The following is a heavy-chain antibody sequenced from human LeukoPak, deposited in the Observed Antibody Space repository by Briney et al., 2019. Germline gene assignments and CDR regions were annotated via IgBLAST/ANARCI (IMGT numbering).Heavy chain of an antibody. CDR3: AKGHSDFGTGFDL. CDR2: ISGSGVST. J-gene: IGHJ4*02. Sequence: GGCLRLSCGASGFTFTNQAMTWVRQAPGKGLECVSVISGSGVSTYYADSVKGRFTISRDNSKNTLYLQMSSLRAEDTAIYYCAKGHSDFGTGFDLWGQGTLVTVSS. CDR1: GFTFTNQA. D-gene: IGHD4-17*01. V-gene: IGHV3-23*01.